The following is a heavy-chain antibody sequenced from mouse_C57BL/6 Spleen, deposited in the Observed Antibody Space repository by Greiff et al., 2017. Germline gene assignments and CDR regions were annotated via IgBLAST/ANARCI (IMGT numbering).Heavy chain of an antibody. V-gene: IGHV2-6-1*01. CDR1: GFSLTSYG. D-gene: IGHD2-4*01. J-gene: IGHJ4*01. CDR2: IWSDGST. Sequence: QVQLKESGPGLVAPSQSLSITCTVSGFSLTSYGVHWVRQPPGKGLEWLVVIWSDGSTTYNSALKSRLSISKDNSKSQVFLKMNSLQTDDTAMYYCARHGNDYDVGYAMDDWGQGTSVTVSS. CDR3: ARHGNDYDVGYAMDD.